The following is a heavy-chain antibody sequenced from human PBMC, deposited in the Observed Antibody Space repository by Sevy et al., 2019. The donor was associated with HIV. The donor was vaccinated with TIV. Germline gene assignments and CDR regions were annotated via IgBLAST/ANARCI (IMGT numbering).Heavy chain of an antibody. D-gene: IGHD2-15*01. CDR1: GFTFDDYA. Sequence: GGYLRLSCAASGFTFDDYAMHWVRQAPGKGLEWVSGISWNSGSIGYADSVKGRFTISRDNAKNSLYLQMNSLRAEDTALYYCAKDLYCSGGSCYSDYYGMDVWGQGTTVTVSS. J-gene: IGHJ6*02. CDR2: ISWNSGSI. CDR3: AKDLYCSGGSCYSDYYGMDV. V-gene: IGHV3-9*01.